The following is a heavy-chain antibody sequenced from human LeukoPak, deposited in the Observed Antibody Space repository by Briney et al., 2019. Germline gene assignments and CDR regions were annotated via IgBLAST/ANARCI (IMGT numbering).Heavy chain of an antibody. J-gene: IGHJ5*02. CDR2: IYYSGST. Sequence: SETLSLTCTVSGGTISSGGYYWSWIRQHPGKGLEWIGYIYYSGSTYYNPSLKSRVTTSVDTSKNQFSLKLSSVTAADTAVYYCARELGMPPLFDPWGQGTLVTVSS. CDR3: ARELGMPPLFDP. V-gene: IGHV4-31*03. CDR1: GGTISSGGYY. D-gene: IGHD7-27*01.